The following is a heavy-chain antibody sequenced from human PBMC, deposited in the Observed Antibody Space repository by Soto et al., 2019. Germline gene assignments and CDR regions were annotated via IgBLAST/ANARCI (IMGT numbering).Heavy chain of an antibody. D-gene: IGHD2-21*01. CDR1: GYFISNGYY. J-gene: IGHJ1*01. V-gene: IGHV4-38-2*02. CDR2: ICHSGTT. Sequence: PSETLSLTCTVSGYFISNGYYWGWIRQSPEKGLEWIGTICHSGTTYYNPSLKSRVIMSIDTSKNQFSLNLKSVTAADTAVYYCVGERFSCVSEVGIWGQGPLVALA. CDR3: VGERFSCVSEVGI.